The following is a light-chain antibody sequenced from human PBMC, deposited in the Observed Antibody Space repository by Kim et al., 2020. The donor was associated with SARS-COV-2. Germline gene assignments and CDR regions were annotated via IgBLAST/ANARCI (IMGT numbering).Light chain of an antibody. CDR3: LQHNTYPIT. V-gene: IGKV1-17*01. CDR1: QDIRND. J-gene: IGKJ5*01. Sequence: ASVGDRDTITCRSSQDIRNDLGWYQQNPGGAPKRLIYGASSLQSGVPSRFSGSGSGTEFTLTISSLQPEDFATYFCLQHNTYPITFGQGTRLEIK. CDR2: GAS.